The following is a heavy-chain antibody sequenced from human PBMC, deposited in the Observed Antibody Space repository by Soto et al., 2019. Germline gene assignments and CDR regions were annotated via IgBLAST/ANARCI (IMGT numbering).Heavy chain of an antibody. V-gene: IGHV3-48*01. CDR1: GFNFRSYS. D-gene: IGHD4-17*01. CDR3: ARVPDGDNNWFDT. Sequence: EVPLVESGGGLVQPGGSLRLSFAASGFNFRSYSMNWLRQAPGKGLEWVSYISRSLNIIHHADSVKGRFTISRDNAKNSLYLQMDSLRAEDTAVYYCARVPDGDNNWFDTWGQGTLVTVSS. CDR2: ISRSLNII. J-gene: IGHJ5*02.